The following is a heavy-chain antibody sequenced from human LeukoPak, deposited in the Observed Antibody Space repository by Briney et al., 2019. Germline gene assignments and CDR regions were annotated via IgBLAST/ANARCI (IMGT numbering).Heavy chain of an antibody. Sequence: SETLSLTCTVSGGSISSGHDYWSWIRQPPGKGLEWIGYIYYSGTTYYNPSLKSRLTISVDTSKNQFSLKLSSVTAADTAVYYCARNKGYSSSPFDYWGQGTLVTVSS. J-gene: IGHJ4*02. V-gene: IGHV4-30-4*08. D-gene: IGHD6-6*01. CDR3: ARNKGYSSSPFDY. CDR2: IYYSGTT. CDR1: GGSISSGHDY.